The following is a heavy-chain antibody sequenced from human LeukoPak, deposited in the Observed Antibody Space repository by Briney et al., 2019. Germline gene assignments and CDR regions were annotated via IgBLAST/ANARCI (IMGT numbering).Heavy chain of an antibody. CDR1: GFTFRDYG. V-gene: IGHV3-49*03. CDR3: TRNPHPFCSGVHCPSDS. D-gene: IGHD2-15*01. CDR2: IRSKTYSGAT. Sequence: GGSLRLSCTTSGFTFRDYGMSWFRQAPGRGLEWVSFIRSKTYSGATDYAASVRGRFVISRDDSESIAYLQMNSLKTEDTGVYYCTRNPHPFCSGVHCPSDSWGQGTLVTASP. J-gene: IGHJ4*02.